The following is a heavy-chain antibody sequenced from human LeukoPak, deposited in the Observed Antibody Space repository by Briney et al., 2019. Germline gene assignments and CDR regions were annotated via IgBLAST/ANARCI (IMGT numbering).Heavy chain of an antibody. CDR1: GFTFSSYS. CDR3: ARALYSSSWYPSFDY. V-gene: IGHV3-21*01. CDR2: IISSSSYI. D-gene: IGHD6-13*01. J-gene: IGHJ4*02. Sequence: PGGSLRLSCAASGFTFSSYSMNWVRQAPGKGLEWVSSIISSSSYIYYADSVKGRFTISRDNAKNSLYLQMNSLRAEDTAVYYCARALYSSSWYPSFDYWGQGTLVTVSS.